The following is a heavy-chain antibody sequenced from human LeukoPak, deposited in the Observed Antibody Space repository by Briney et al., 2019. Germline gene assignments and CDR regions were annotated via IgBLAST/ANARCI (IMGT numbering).Heavy chain of an antibody. CDR1: GYTFTSYA. V-gene: IGHV7-4-1*02. J-gene: IGHJ6*02. Sequence: ASVKVSCKASGYTFTSYAMNWVRQAPGQGLEWMGWINTNTGNPTYAQGFTGRFVFSLDTSVSTAYLQISSLKAEDTAVYYCARDGPYYDFWSGYYRLPTYYYCGMDVWGQGTTVTVSS. CDR3: ARDGPYYDFWSGYYRLPTYYYCGMDV. D-gene: IGHD3-3*01. CDR2: INTNTGNP.